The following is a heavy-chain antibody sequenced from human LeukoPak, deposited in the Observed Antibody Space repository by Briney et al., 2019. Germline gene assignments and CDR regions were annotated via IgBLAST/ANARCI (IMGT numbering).Heavy chain of an antibody. J-gene: IGHJ4*02. Sequence: PGGSLRLSCAASGFTVSSNYMSWVRQAPGKGLEWIGSIYYSGSTYYNPSLKSRVTISVDTSKNQFSLKLSSVTAADTAVYYCARRGPPFTATLRFDYWGQGTLVTVSS. CDR1: GFTVSSNY. CDR3: ARRGPPFTATLRFDY. D-gene: IGHD2-15*01. V-gene: IGHV4-39*01. CDR2: IYYSGST.